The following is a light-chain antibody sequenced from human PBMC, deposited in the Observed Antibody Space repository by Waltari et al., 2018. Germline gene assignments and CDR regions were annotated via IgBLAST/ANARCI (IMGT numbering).Light chain of an antibody. CDR3: QQSGSSRT. CDR2: GTS. Sequence: EIVLTQSPGTLSLSPGERATLSCRASQSVRRSYLAWYQQTPGQAPRLLIYGTSSRATGLPDRFSGSGSGTEFTLTISRLQPEDFAVYFCQQSGSSRTFGQGTKVEIK. J-gene: IGKJ1*01. V-gene: IGKV3-20*01. CDR1: QSVRRSY.